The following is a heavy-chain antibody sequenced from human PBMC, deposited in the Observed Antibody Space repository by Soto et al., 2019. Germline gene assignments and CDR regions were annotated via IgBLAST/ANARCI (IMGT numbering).Heavy chain of an antibody. CDR2: IYHSGST. D-gene: IGHD5-12*01. CDR3: ARAGRDGYNLGY. CDR1: GGSISSGGYS. Sequence: ASETLSLTCAVYGGSISSGGYSWSWIRQPPGKGLEWIGYIYHSGSTYYNPSLKSRVTISVDRSKNQFSLKLSSVTAADTAVYYCARAGRDGYNLGYWGQGTLVTVSS. V-gene: IGHV4-30-2*01. J-gene: IGHJ4*02.